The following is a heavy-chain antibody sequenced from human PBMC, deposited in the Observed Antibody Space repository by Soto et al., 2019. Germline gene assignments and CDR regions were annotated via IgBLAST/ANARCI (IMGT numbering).Heavy chain of an antibody. CDR2: IIPIFGTA. J-gene: IGHJ6*02. CDR1: GGTFSSYA. CDR3: ARSGNSVILTGSDYYYYGMDV. D-gene: IGHD3-9*01. V-gene: IGHV1-69*01. Sequence: QVQLVQSGAEVKKPGSSVKVSCKASGGTFSSYAISWVRQAPGQGLEWMGGIIPIFGTANYAQKFQGRVTITADESTSTDYMELSSVRSEDTAVYYCARSGNSVILTGSDYYYYGMDVWGQGTTVTVSS.